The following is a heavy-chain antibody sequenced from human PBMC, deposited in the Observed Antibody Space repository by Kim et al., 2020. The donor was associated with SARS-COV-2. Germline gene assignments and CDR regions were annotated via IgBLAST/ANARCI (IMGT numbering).Heavy chain of an antibody. CDR1: GGSFRGYY. CDR2: ISHSGNT. J-gene: IGHJ4*02. D-gene: IGHD3-22*01. CDR3: ARVGIHYYDSSANY. Sequence: SETLSLTCAVSGGSFRGYYWTWIRQSPGKGLEWIGEISHSGNTYYNPSLKSRVTMSLDTSKNQFSLNLSSLTAADTAVYYCARVGIHYYDSSANYWGRGTLVTVSS. V-gene: IGHV4-34*01.